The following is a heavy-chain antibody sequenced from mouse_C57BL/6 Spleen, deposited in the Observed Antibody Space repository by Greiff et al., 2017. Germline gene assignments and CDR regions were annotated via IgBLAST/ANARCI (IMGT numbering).Heavy chain of an antibody. J-gene: IGHJ3*01. V-gene: IGHV6-3*01. D-gene: IGHD1-1*01. CDR2: IRLKSDNYAT. CDR1: GFTFSNYW. Sequence: EVQLQESGGGLVQPGGSMKLSCVASGFTFSNYWMNWVRQSPEKGLEWVAQIRLKSDNYATHYAESVKGRFTISRDDSKSSVYLQMNNLRAEDTGIYYWTGDYGSSYPFAYWGQGTLVTVSA. CDR3: TGDYGSSYPFAY.